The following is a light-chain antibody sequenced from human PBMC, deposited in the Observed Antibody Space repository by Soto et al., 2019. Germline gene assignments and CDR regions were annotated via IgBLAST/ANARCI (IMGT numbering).Light chain of an antibody. CDR3: QQSYSTPPYT. CDR2: AAS. Sequence: DIQMTQSPSSLSASVGDRVTITCRASQSISSYLNWYQQKPGKAPKLLIYAASSLQSGVPSRFSGSGSGTDFTLPISSLQPADFATYYCQQSYSTPPYTFGQGTKLEIK. J-gene: IGKJ2*01. CDR1: QSISSY. V-gene: IGKV1-39*01.